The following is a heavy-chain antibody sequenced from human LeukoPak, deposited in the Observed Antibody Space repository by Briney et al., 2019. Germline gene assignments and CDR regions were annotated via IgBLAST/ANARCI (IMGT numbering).Heavy chain of an antibody. Sequence: ASVKVSCKASGYTFTSYGISGVRQAPGQGLEWMGWISAYNGNTNYAQKLQGRVTMTTDTSTSTAYMELRRLRSDDTAVYYCARDGYDSSGYGGSDYWGQGTLVTVSS. CDR1: GYTFTSYG. D-gene: IGHD3-22*01. V-gene: IGHV1-18*01. CDR3: ARDGYDSSGYGGSDY. CDR2: ISAYNGNT. J-gene: IGHJ4*02.